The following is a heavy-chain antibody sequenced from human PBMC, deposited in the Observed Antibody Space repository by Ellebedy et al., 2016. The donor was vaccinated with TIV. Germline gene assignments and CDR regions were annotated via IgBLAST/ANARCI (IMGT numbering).Heavy chain of an antibody. D-gene: IGHD3-16*01. CDR1: GSSLSSGNYY. J-gene: IGHJ4*02. CDR3: ARMGDGEGAY. V-gene: IGHV4-61*01. Sequence: MPSETLSLTCSVSGSSLSSGNYYLSWIRQAQGKGLDWIGHVHHTGGTTYNPSLKSLLSISMDSSKNQFSLKVTPLTAADRAVYYGARMGDGEGAYWGRGALVTVSS. CDR2: VHHTGGT.